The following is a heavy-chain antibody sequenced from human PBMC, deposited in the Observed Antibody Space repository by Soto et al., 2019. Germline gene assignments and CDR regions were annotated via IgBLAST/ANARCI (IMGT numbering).Heavy chain of an antibody. CDR3: ARSTQYSASLEFDY. CDR2: INPATGGT. V-gene: IGHV1-2*02. Sequence: QVQLVQSGAEVRKPGASVKVACTASGYAFTDYFIHWVRQAPGQGLEWMGRINPATGGTVFAQSFQGRVTMARDTPVNTVNMELSSLRSGDTALYYCARSTQYSASLEFDYWGQGTLVAVSS. CDR1: GYAFTDYF. J-gene: IGHJ4*02. D-gene: IGHD1-1*01.